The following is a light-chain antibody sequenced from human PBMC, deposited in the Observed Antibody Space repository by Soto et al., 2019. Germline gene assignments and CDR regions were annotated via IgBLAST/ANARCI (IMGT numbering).Light chain of an antibody. J-gene: IGKJ4*01. Sequence: EIVLTQSPGTLSLSPGERATLSCRASQSVNSSYLAWYQQKPGQAPRLLIYGASTRATGIPDRFSGGGSGTDFTLTISRLEPEDFAVYYCQQYDTSPLTFGGGTKVQIK. V-gene: IGKV3-20*01. CDR1: QSVNSSY. CDR3: QQYDTSPLT. CDR2: GAS.